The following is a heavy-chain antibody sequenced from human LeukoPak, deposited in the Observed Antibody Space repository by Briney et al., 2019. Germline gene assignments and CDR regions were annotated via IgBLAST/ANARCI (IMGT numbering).Heavy chain of an antibody. J-gene: IGHJ4*02. CDR1: GGSISSGNYY. V-gene: IGHV4-30-4*01. CDR3: ARQPYSGRPDY. D-gene: IGHD1-26*01. Sequence: SETLSLTCTVAGGSISSGNYYWTFIRQPPGEGLECIGYIFSSGSTYYSPSLKGRVSISLDTSKNQFSLMLSSVTAADTAVYYCARQPYSGRPDYWGQGTLVTVSS. CDR2: IFSSGST.